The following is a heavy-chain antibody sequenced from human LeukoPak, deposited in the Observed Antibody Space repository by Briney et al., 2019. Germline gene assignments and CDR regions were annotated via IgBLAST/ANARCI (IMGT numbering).Heavy chain of an antibody. CDR1: GGSISSSSYY. D-gene: IGHD5-24*01. V-gene: IGHV4-39*01. Sequence: SETLSLTCTVSGGSISSSSYYWGWIRQPPGKGLEWIGSIYYSGSTYYNPSLKSRVTISVDTSKNQFSLKLSSVTAADTAVYYCARTLRDVSIDGFDIWGQGTMVTVSS. CDR2: IYYSGST. CDR3: ARTLRDVSIDGFDI. J-gene: IGHJ3*02.